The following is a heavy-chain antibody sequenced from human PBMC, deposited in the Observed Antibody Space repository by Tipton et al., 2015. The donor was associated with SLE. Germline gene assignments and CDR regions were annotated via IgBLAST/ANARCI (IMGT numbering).Heavy chain of an antibody. CDR1: GFSISSGYY. V-gene: IGHV4-38-2*01. Sequence: GLVKPSETLSLTCAVSGFSISSGYYWGWIRQPPGKGLEWIGTIYHSGNTFYNPSLKSRLTLSVDTSKNQFSLKLNSVTAADTAVYYCARTEVRGVIAMDVWGKGTTVTVSS. CDR2: IYHSGNT. CDR3: ARTEVRGVIAMDV. D-gene: IGHD3-10*01. J-gene: IGHJ6*03.